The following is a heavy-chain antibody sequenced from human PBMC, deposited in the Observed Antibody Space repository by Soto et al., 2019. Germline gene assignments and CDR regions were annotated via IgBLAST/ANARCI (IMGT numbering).Heavy chain of an antibody. V-gene: IGHV3-13*01. Sequence: PGGSLRLSWAASGFTFSSYDLHWVRQATGKGLEWVSAIGTAGDTYYPGSVKGRFTISRENAKNSLYLQMNSLRVGDTAVYYCARSQIAAAGTWHYGMDVWGQGTTVTVSS. CDR1: GFTFSSYD. D-gene: IGHD6-13*01. CDR3: ARSQIAAAGTWHYGMDV. CDR2: IGTAGDT. J-gene: IGHJ6*02.